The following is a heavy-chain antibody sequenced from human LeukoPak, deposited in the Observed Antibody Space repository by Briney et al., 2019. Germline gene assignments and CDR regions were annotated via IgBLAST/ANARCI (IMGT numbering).Heavy chain of an antibody. Sequence: ASVKVSCKASGGTFSSYAISWVRQAPGQGLEWMGGIIPIFGTANYAQKFQGRVTITADESTSTAYMELSSLRSEDTAVYYCARDLDSGRGVINLDYWGQGTLVTVSS. CDR1: GGTFSSYA. CDR2: IIPIFGTA. J-gene: IGHJ4*02. D-gene: IGHD3-10*01. CDR3: ARDLDSGRGVINLDY. V-gene: IGHV1-69*01.